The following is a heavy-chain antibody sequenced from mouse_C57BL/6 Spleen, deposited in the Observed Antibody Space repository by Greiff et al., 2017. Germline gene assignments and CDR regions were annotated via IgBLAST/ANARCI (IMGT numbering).Heavy chain of an antibody. Sequence: QVHVKQSGAELARPGASVKLSCKASGYTFTSYGISWVKQRTGQGLEWIGEIYPRSGNTYYNEKFKGKATLTADKSSSTAYMELRSLTSEDSAVYFCASSMVTTEGYAMDYWGQGTSVTVSS. CDR3: ASSMVTTEGYAMDY. J-gene: IGHJ4*01. CDR2: IYPRSGNT. V-gene: IGHV1-81*01. D-gene: IGHD2-2*01. CDR1: GYTFTSYG.